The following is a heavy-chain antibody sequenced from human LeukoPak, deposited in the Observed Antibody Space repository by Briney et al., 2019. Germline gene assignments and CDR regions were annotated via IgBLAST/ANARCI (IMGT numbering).Heavy chain of an antibody. J-gene: IGHJ6*03. CDR1: GYTFTSHY. D-gene: IGHD1-26*01. Sequence: ASVKVSCKASGYTFTSHYMHWVRQAPGQGLEWMGIINPSGGSTSYAQKFQGRVTMTRDTSTSTVYMELSSLRSEDTAVYYCARSGYGGSYYGGYYYMDVWGKGTTVTVSS. V-gene: IGHV1-46*01. CDR2: INPSGGST. CDR3: ARSGYGGSYYGGYYYMDV.